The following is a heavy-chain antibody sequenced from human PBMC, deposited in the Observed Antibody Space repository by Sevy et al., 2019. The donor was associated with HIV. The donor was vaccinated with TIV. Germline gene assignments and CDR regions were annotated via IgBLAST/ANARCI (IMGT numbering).Heavy chain of an antibody. CDR3: AKDGKYYDFWSGFDY. CDR1: GFTFSSYA. CDR2: ISGSGGST. D-gene: IGHD3-3*01. Sequence: GGSLRLSCAASGFTFSSYAMSWVRQAPGKGLEWVSAISGSGGSTYYADSVKGRFTISRDNSKNTLYLQMNSLRAEDMAVYYCAKDGKYYDFWSGFDYWGQGTLVTVSS. V-gene: IGHV3-23*01. J-gene: IGHJ4*02.